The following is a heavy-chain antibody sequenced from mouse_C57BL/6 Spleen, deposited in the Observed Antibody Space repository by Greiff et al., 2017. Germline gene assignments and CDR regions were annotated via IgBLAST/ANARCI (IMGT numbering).Heavy chain of an antibody. V-gene: IGHV5-6*02. CDR1: GFTFISYG. J-gene: IGHJ2*01. CDR2: ISSGGSYT. CDR3: ARHEERGYFDY. Sequence: DVKLVESGGDLVKPGGSLKLSCAASGFTFISYGMSWVRQTPDKRLEWVATISSGGSYTYYPDSVKGRFTISRDNAKNTLYLQMSSLKSEDTAMYYCARHEERGYFDYWGQGTTLTVSS.